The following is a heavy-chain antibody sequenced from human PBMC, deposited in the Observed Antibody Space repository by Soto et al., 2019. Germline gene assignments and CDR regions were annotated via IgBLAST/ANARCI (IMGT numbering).Heavy chain of an antibody. CDR3: ARGQTGGGWGYYFDY. Sequence: QVQLVQSGAEVKKPGSSVKVSCKASGGTFSSYAIDWVRQAPGQGLEWMGAIIPIFGTADYAQKFQGRVTITADESTSTAYMELSSLRSEDTAVYYFARGQTGGGWGYYFDYWGQGTLVTVSS. D-gene: IGHD3-16*01. V-gene: IGHV1-69*12. J-gene: IGHJ4*02. CDR1: GGTFSSYA. CDR2: IIPIFGTA.